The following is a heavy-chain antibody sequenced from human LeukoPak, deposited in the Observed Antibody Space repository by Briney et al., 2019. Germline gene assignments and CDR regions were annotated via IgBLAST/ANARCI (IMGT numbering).Heavy chain of an antibody. CDR1: GYTFTSYD. Sequence: ASVKVSCKASGYTFTSYDINWVRQATGQGLEWMGWMNPNSGNTGYAQKFQGRVTMTRNTSISTAYMELSSLRSEDTAVYYCARGMRQWLARGMYYFDYWGQGTLVTVSS. V-gene: IGHV1-8*01. CDR2: MNPNSGNT. CDR3: ARGMRQWLARGMYYFDY. J-gene: IGHJ4*02. D-gene: IGHD6-19*01.